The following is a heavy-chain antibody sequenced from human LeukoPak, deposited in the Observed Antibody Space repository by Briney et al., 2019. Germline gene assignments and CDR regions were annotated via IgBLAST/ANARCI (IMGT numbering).Heavy chain of an antibody. V-gene: IGHV3-7*05. CDR1: GFTFSNYW. CDR2: IKEDGSEN. D-gene: IGHD5-24*01. CDR3: ARASKPWLQLT. J-gene: IGHJ5*02. Sequence: HPGGSLRLSCAASGFTFSNYWMIWVRQAQGKGLEWVGNIKEDGSENLYADSVRGRFTISRDNAQTSIYPQMNSLRAEDTAVYYCARASKPWLQLTWGQGALVTVSS.